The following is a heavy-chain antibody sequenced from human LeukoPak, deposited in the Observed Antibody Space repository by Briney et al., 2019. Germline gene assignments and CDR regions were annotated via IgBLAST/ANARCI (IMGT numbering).Heavy chain of an antibody. Sequence: GEPLKISCKGSGYLFTSYWIGWVRQMPGKGLEWMGIIYPGDSDTRYSPSFQGQVTISADKSISTAYLQWSSLKASDTAMYYCARYPYSSSWYPYYFDYWGQGTLVTVSS. V-gene: IGHV5-51*01. J-gene: IGHJ4*02. CDR1: GYLFTSYW. CDR2: IYPGDSDT. D-gene: IGHD6-13*01. CDR3: ARYPYSSSWYPYYFDY.